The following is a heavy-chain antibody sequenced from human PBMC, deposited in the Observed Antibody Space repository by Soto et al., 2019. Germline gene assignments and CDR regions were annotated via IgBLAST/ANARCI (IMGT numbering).Heavy chain of an antibody. CDR3: AMRGYDFWSGYFWANDAFDI. Sequence: KSSETLSLTCAVYGGSFSGYYWSWIRQPPGKWLEWIGEINHSGSTNYNPSLKSRVTISVDTSKNQFSLKLSSVTAADTAVYYCAMRGYDFWSGYFWANDAFDIWGQGXMVTV. CDR2: INHSGST. CDR1: GGSFSGYY. D-gene: IGHD3-3*01. V-gene: IGHV4-34*01. J-gene: IGHJ3*02.